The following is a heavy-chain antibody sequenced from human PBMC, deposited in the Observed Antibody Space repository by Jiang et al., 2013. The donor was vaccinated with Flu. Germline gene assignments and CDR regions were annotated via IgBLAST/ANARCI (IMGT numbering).Heavy chain of an antibody. D-gene: IGHD2-15*01. V-gene: IGHV5-10-1*01. J-gene: IGHJ4*02. CDR3: ARPAASPRLKLWWYINYFDY. CDR2: IDPSDSYT. Sequence: SWVRQMPGKGLEWMGRIDPSDSYTNYSPSFQGHVTISADKSISTAYLQWSSLKASDTAMYYCARPAASPRLKLWWYINYFDYWGQGTLVTVSS.